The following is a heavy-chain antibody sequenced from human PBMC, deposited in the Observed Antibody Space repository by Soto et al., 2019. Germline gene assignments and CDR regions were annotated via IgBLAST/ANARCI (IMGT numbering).Heavy chain of an antibody. V-gene: IGHV4-39*01. J-gene: IGHJ4*02. Sequence: SETLSLTCTVSGGSISSSSYYWGWIRQPPGKGLEWIGSIYYSGSTYYNPSLKSRVTISVDTSRNQFSLKLSSVTAADTAVYYCARHNYGSGSTYFDYWGQGTLVTVSS. D-gene: IGHD3-10*01. CDR2: IYYSGST. CDR3: ARHNYGSGSTYFDY. CDR1: GGSISSSSYY.